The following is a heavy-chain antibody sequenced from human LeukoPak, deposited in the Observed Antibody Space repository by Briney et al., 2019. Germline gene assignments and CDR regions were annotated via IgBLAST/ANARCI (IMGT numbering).Heavy chain of an antibody. J-gene: IGHJ3*02. Sequence: GGSLRLSCAASGFTFSNAWMSWVRQAPGKXXXXXXXXXXXXXXGTTDYAXPXKGRFTISRDDSKNTLYLQMNSLKTEDTAVYYCTTDYDILTGYYTPDAFDIWGQGTMVTVSS. D-gene: IGHD3-9*01. CDR2: XXXXXXXGTT. CDR1: GFTFSNAW. V-gene: IGHV3-15*01. CDR3: TTDYDILTGYYTPDAFDI.